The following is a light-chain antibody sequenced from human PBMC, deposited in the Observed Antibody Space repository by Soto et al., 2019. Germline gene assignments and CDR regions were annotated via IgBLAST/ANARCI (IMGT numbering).Light chain of an antibody. J-gene: IGLJ2*01. Sequence: QSVLTQAPSASGTPGQRVTISCSGNTSNIGSNSVNWYLQLPGSAPRLLIYSNTQRPSGVPDRFSGSKSGTSASLAISGLQSEDEADYYCATWDDSLNGVLFGGGTKVTVL. CDR2: SNT. CDR1: TSNIGSNS. V-gene: IGLV1-44*01. CDR3: ATWDDSLNGVL.